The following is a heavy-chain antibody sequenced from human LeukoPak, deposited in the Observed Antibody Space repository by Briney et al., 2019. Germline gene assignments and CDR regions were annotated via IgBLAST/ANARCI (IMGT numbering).Heavy chain of an antibody. J-gene: IGHJ4*02. CDR3: AGEMATIIDY. V-gene: IGHV4-59*01. CDR2: IYYSGST. D-gene: IGHD5-24*01. CDR1: GGSISSYY. Sequence: SETLSLTCTVSGGSISSYYWSWIRQPPGKGLEWIGYIYYSGSTNYNPSLKSRVTISVDTSKNQFSLKLSSVTAADTAAYYCAGEMATIIDYWGQGTLVTVSS.